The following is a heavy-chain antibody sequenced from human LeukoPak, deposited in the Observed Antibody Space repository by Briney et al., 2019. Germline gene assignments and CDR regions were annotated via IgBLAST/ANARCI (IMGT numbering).Heavy chain of an antibody. J-gene: IGHJ4*02. D-gene: IGHD2-2*01. V-gene: IGHV3-23*01. CDR2: ISAADNDT. CDR3: AKIYALTSSYYFES. CDR1: GFTFSNFA. Sequence: PGGSLRLSCAASGFTFSNFAMSWVRQAPGKGLQWVALISAADNDTYYADSVKGRFTISRDNSDNTLYLQLNHLRAEDTALYYCAKIYALTSSYYFESWGQGTLVTVSS.